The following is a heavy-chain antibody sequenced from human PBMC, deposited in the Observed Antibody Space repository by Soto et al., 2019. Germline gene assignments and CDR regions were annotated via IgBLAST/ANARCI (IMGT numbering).Heavy chain of an antibody. D-gene: IGHD7-27*01. Sequence: PSETLSLTCTVSGGSFKSGSYSWSWIRQPPGKGLEWIGYIYYSGSTYYNPSLKSRVTISVDTSKNQFSLKLSSVTAADTAVYYCASSTGEFDYWGQGTLVTVSS. CDR1: GGSFKSGSYS. CDR3: ASSTGEFDY. CDR2: IYYSGST. V-gene: IGHV4-30-4*01. J-gene: IGHJ4*02.